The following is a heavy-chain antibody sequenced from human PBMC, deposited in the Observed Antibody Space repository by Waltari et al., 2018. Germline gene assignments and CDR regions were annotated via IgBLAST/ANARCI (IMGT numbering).Heavy chain of an antibody. D-gene: IGHD3-22*01. CDR2: ISSSSSYI. V-gene: IGHV3-21*01. J-gene: IGHJ4*02. CDR1: GFTFSSYS. CDR3: ARDHYDSSGPGDY. Sequence: EVQLVASGGGLVKPGGSLRLSCAASGFTFSSYSMNWVRQAPGKGLEWVSSISSSSSYIYYADSVKGRFTISRDNAKNSLYLQMNSLRAEDTAVYYCARDHYDSSGPGDYWGQGTLVTVSS.